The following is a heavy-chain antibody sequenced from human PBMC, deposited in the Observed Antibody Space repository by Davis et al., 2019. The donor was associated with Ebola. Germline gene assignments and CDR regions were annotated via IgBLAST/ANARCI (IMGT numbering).Heavy chain of an antibody. J-gene: IGHJ6*02. V-gene: IGHV4-59*01. CDR2: IYYSGST. D-gene: IGHD3-16*01. CDR1: GGSISSYY. Sequence: MPSETLSLTCPVSGGSISSYYWSCIRQPPGKGLEWIGYIYYSGSTNYNPSFKSRVTISVDTSKNQFSLKVSSVTAADTAVYYCARDLTYGLDVWGQGTTVTVSS. CDR3: ARDLTYGLDV.